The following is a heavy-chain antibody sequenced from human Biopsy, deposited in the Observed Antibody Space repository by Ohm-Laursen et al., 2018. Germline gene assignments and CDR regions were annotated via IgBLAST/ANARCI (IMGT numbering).Heavy chain of an antibody. V-gene: IGHV4-59*11. CDR2: VYYSGTT. Sequence: SETLSLTCTVSGGSFTGHYWSWIRQPPGKGLEWIGDVYYSGTTNYNPSLKSRLTISVDTSKNQFSLNLNSVTAADTAVYFCAGDVKRYCSGTSCYSGYFGMDVWGQGTTVTVS. J-gene: IGHJ6*02. CDR1: GGSFTGHY. D-gene: IGHD2-2*01. CDR3: AGDVKRYCSGTSCYSGYFGMDV.